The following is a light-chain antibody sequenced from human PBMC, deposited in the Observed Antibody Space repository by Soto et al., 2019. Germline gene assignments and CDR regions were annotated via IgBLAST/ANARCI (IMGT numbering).Light chain of an antibody. Sequence: QSVLTQPASVSGSPGQSITISCTGTSSDIGAYNYVYWYQQHPGNAPKLLIYGLTNRPSGVSNRFSGSKSGNTASLTISGLQADDDADYYCSSYTTSLTLVFGGGTKVTVL. V-gene: IGLV2-14*01. CDR1: SSDIGAYNY. J-gene: IGLJ3*02. CDR2: GLT. CDR3: SSYTTSLTLV.